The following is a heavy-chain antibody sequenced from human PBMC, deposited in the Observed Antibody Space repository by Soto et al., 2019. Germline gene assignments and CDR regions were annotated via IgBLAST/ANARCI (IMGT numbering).Heavy chain of an antibody. J-gene: IGHJ6*02. CDR1: GFTFSSYG. CDR3: VGGGGSYYCYYGMDV. CDR2: IWYDGSNK. D-gene: IGHD3-10*01. V-gene: IGHV3-33*01. Sequence: GGSLRLSCAASGFTFSSYGMHWVRQAPGKGLEWVAVIWYDGSNKYYADSVKGRFTISRDNSKNTLYLQMNSLRAEDTAVYYCVGGGGSYYCYYGMDVWGQGTTVTVSS.